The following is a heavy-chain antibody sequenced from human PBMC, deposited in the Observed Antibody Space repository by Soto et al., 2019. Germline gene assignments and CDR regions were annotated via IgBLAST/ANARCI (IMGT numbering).Heavy chain of an antibody. V-gene: IGHV4-61*01. CDR3: ARHRGAGLVIIYGWYFDL. CDR2: IYYSGST. CDR1: GGSVSSGSYY. D-gene: IGHD3-9*01. J-gene: IGHJ2*01. Sequence: QVQLQESGPGLVKPSETLSLTCTVSGGSVSSGSYYWSWIRQPPGKGLEWIGYIYYSGSTNYNPSRKRRVTISVDTSKNQFSLKLSSVTAADTAVYYCARHRGAGLVIIYGWYFDLWGRGTLVTVSS.